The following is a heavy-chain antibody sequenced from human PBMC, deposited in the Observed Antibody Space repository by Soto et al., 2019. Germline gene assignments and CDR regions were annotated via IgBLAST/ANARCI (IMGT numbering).Heavy chain of an antibody. D-gene: IGHD2-15*01. CDR3: AKNGCCCPACYPYYYYVDV. J-gene: IGHJ6*03. CDR2: LTVTGDSA. CDR1: GFRLSDSA. V-gene: IGHV3-23*01. Sequence: EVQLLESGGGLVQPGGSLRLSCAASGFRLSDSAVSWVRQAPGKGLEWVSSLTVTGDSAFYSDSVKGRFTISRDISKSTLYQQMNSLRAEDTAVYYCAKNGCCCPACYPYYYYVDVWGRGTTVTDAS.